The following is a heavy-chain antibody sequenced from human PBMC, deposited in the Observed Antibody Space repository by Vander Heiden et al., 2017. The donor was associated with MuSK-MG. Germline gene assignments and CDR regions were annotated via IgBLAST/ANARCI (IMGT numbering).Heavy chain of an antibody. Sequence: VQLQHLGRGLPTPSETPSRTCPVSAGSITSDYWSCIRQPAWQGLEWIGRSYTSGSTNYSPSLKNRVTMSVDTSKNQFSLKLSSVTAADTAVYYCARGCRGDCYWPYYYKMDVWGQGTTVTVSS. CDR1: AGSITSDY. CDR3: ARGCRGDCYWPYYYKMDV. J-gene: IGHJ6*02. D-gene: IGHD2-21*02. CDR2: SYTSGST. V-gene: IGHV4-4*07.